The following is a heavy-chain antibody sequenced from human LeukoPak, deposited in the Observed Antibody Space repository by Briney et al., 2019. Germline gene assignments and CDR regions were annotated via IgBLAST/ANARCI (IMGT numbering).Heavy chain of an antibody. J-gene: IGHJ4*02. CDR2: IYYRSGSA. CDR3: ARGGRYSSGWPYFDY. Sequence: PSETLSLTCTVSDGSVSSGSYYWSWIRQPPGKGLEWIGYIYYRSGSANYNPSLKSRVTISADTSKNQFSLKLTSVTAAATAVYYCARGGRYSSGWPYFDYWGQGTLVTVSS. V-gene: IGHV4-61*01. CDR1: DGSVSSGSYY. D-gene: IGHD6-19*01.